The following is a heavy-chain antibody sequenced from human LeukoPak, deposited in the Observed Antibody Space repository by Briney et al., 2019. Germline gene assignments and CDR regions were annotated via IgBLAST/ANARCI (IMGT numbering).Heavy chain of an antibody. Sequence: ASVKVSCKASGYTFTDYYMHWVRQAPGQGLEWMGWINSNSGGTNYAQKFQGRVTMTRDTSISTAYMELSSLRSDDAAVYYCARVLVPAGGGVVDYWGQGTLVTVSS. CDR3: ARVLVPAGGGVVDY. CDR1: GYTFTDYY. J-gene: IGHJ4*02. V-gene: IGHV1-2*02. CDR2: INSNSGGT. D-gene: IGHD3-16*01.